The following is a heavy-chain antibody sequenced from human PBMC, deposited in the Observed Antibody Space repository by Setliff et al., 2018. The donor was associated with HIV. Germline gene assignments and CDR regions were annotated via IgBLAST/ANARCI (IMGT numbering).Heavy chain of an antibody. D-gene: IGHD3-3*01. CDR1: GYTFTSYY. CDR3: ATRSPFWYDAFDI. J-gene: IGHJ3*02. Sequence: ASVKVSCKASGYTFTSYYMHWVRQAPGKGLELMVGSDPEDGATNYAQKFQGRVTMTEDTSTDTAYLDLSSLRSEDTAVYYCATRSPFWYDAFDIWGQGTMVTVSS. CDR2: SDPEDGAT. V-gene: IGHV1-24*01.